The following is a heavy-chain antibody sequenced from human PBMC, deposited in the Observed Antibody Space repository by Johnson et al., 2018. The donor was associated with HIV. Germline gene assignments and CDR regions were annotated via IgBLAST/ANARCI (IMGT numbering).Heavy chain of an antibody. CDR1: GFTFSSYD. V-gene: IGHV3-13*01. Sequence: EVQLVESGGGLVQPGGSLRLSCAASGFTFSSYDMHWVRQATGKGLEWVSAIGTAGDTYYPGSVKGRFTISRENAKNSLYLQMNSLRAGDTAVYYCARALRTRLGSTWNGGYDAFDIWGQGTKVTVSS. CDR3: ARALRTRLGSTWNGGYDAFDI. D-gene: IGHD1-1*01. J-gene: IGHJ3*02. CDR2: IGTAGDT.